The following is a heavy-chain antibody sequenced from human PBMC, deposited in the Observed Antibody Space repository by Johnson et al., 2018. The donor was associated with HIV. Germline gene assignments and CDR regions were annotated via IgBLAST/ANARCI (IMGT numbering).Heavy chain of an antibody. V-gene: IGHV3-30-3*01. CDR1: GFSFSYYA. CDR3: ARDLVGGSYLLGAFDI. CDR2: ISYDGINK. D-gene: IGHD1-26*01. J-gene: IGHJ3*02. Sequence: QVQLVESGGGVVQPGRSLRLSCAASGFSFSYYAMHWVRQAPGKGLEWVAVISYDGINKYYAQSAKCRFTISRDNSKKTLYLQMNSLGAEDTAVYNCARDLVGGSYLLGAFDIWGQGTMVTVSS.